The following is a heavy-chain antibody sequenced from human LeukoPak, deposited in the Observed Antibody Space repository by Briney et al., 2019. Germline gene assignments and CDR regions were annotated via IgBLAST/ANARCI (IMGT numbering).Heavy chain of an antibody. Sequence: PGGSLRLSCAASGFTFSTYAMGWVRQAPGKGLEWVSAISGHGSNTYYADSVKGRFTISRDSSKNTLYLQMNSLRAEDTAVYYCAGGFVYWGQGTLVTVSS. CDR2: ISGHGSNT. CDR3: AGGFVY. V-gene: IGHV3-23*01. D-gene: IGHD5-12*01. CDR1: GFTFSTYA. J-gene: IGHJ4*02.